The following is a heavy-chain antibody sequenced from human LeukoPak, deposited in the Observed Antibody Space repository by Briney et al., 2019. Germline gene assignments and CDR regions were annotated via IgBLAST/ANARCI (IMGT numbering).Heavy chain of an antibody. CDR3: ARDLVGGGSYFYYGMDV. D-gene: IGHD2-21*01. J-gene: IGHJ6*02. Sequence: GGSLRLSCAASGFSISAYWMTWVRQAPGKGLDWVANINQDGSEKYSVDSVTGRFTISRDNAKNSLYLQMDSLRAEDTAVYYCARDLVGGGSYFYYGMDVWGQGTTVTVSS. V-gene: IGHV3-7*01. CDR1: GFSISAYW. CDR2: INQDGSEK.